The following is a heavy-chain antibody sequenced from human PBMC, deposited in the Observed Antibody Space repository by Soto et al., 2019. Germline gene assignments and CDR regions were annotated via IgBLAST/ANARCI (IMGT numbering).Heavy chain of an antibody. D-gene: IGHD2-15*01. J-gene: IGHJ6*03. V-gene: IGHV3-23*01. Sequence: EVQVLESGGGSVQPGGSLRLSCAASGFTFSNFAMSWVRHAPGKGLEWVSEITGSTGTTYYADSVKGRFIISRDNTKNTVHLQMNSLRVEDTAVYDGAKDTCCCPYYRDVWGKGTKVTVSS. CDR2: ITGSTGTT. CDR3: AKDTCCCPYYRDV. CDR1: GFTFSNFA.